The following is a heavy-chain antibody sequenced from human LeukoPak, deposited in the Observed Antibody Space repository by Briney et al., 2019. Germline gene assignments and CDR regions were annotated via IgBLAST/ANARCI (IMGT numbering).Heavy chain of an antibody. CDR3: AAKYGSGSYDY. J-gene: IGHJ4*02. CDR2: ITSSSTI. D-gene: IGHD3-10*01. CDR1: GFTFSSYS. Sequence: PGGSLRLSCAASGFTFSSYSLNWVRQAPGKGLEWVSYITSSSTIYYADSVKGRFTISRGNAKNSLFLQMNSLRAEDTAVYYCAAKYGSGSYDYWGQGTLVTVSS. V-gene: IGHV3-48*01.